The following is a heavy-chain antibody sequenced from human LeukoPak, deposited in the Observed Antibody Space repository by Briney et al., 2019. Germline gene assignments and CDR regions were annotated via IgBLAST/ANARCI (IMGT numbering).Heavy chain of an antibody. CDR1: GYTFTSYA. CDR2: INTNTGNP. D-gene: IGHD3-10*01. J-gene: IGHJ4*02. V-gene: IGHV7-4-1*02. Sequence: GASVKVSCKASGYTFTSYAMGWVRQAPGHGLEWMGWINTNTGNPTYAQGFTGRFVFSLDTSVSTAYLQISSLEAEDTAVYYCARDVRGSGSYYKGFDYWGQGTLVTVSS. CDR3: ARDVRGSGSYYKGFDY.